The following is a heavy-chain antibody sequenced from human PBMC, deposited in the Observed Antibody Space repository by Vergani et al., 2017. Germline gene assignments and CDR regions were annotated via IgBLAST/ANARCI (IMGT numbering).Heavy chain of an antibody. CDR3: ARGDYGILTGYRY. D-gene: IGHD3-9*01. J-gene: IGHJ4*02. CDR2: INPSGGHT. V-gene: IGHV1-46*03. CDR1: GYTFSNYY. Sequence: VQVVPSGAEVKKSGASVKVSCKTSGYTFSNYYMHWVRQAPGQGLEWMGIINPSGGHTNYAQKFQGRVTMTRDTSTSTVYMELGSLRSEDTAIYYCARGDYGILTGYRYWGQGTLVTVSA.